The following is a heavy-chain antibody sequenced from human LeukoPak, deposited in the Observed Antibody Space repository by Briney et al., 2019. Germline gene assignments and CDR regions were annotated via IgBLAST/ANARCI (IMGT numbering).Heavy chain of an antibody. CDR2: INPNSDGT. CDR1: GYSFTEYY. Sequence: GASVKVSCKASGYSFTEYYMHWVRQAPGQGLEWLGWINPNSDGTNYAQRFRGRVTMTRDTSISTAYMELRRLSSDDTAVYYCARHYDILTGEYYYGMDVWGQGTTVTVSS. J-gene: IGHJ6*02. CDR3: ARHYDILTGEYYYGMDV. D-gene: IGHD3-9*01. V-gene: IGHV1-2*02.